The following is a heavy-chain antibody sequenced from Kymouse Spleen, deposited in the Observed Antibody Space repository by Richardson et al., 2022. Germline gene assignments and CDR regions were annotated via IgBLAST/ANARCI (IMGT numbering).Heavy chain of an antibody. CDR1: GFTFDDYA. V-gene: IGHV3-9*01. CDR2: ISWNSGSI. D-gene: IGHD1-26*01. CDR3: AKDSEGATFDY. J-gene: IGHJ4*02. Sequence: EVQLVESGGGLVQPGRSLRLSCAASGFTFDDYAMHWVRQAPGKGLEWVSGISWNSGSIGYADSVKGRFTISRDNAKNSLYLQMNSLRAEDTALYYCAKDSEGATFDYWGQGTLVTVSS.